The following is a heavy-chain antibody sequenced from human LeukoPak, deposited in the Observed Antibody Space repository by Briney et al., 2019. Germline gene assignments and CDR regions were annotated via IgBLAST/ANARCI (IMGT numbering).Heavy chain of an antibody. J-gene: IGHJ6*03. D-gene: IGHD2-21*02. CDR3: ARGEVVTASLPDYFYYYMDV. Sequence: GGSLRLSCAASGFTFSTYEMNWVRQAPGKGLEWVSYITDSGRTIYYADSVKGRFTISRDNAKNSLFLQMNSLRAEDTAVYYCARGEVVTASLPDYFYYYMDVWGKGTTVTVSS. V-gene: IGHV3-48*03. CDR2: ITDSGRTI. CDR1: GFTFSTYE.